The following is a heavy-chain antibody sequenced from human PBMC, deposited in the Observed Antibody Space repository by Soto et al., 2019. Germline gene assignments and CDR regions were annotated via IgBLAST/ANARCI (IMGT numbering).Heavy chain of an antibody. J-gene: IGHJ4*02. CDR1: GFTFSNYA. CDR3: AKERLCQGAYY. CDR2: ISGGGGNT. V-gene: IGHV3-23*01. D-gene: IGHD3-10*02. Sequence: EVQLLESGGGLVQPGGSLRLSCAASGFTFSNYAMSWVRQTPGKGLEWVSTISGGGGNTYYPDSVKGRFTISRDNSKDTVYLQMNSLRAEDTAIYYCAKERLCQGAYYWGQGALVTVTS.